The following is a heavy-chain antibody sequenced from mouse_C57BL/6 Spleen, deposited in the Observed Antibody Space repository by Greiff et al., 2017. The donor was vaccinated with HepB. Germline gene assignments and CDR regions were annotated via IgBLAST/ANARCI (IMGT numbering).Heavy chain of an antibody. V-gene: IGHV10-1*01. D-gene: IGHD3-2*02. CDR1: GFSFNTYA. CDR2: IRSKSNNYAT. CDR3: VRQLRGFDY. J-gene: IGHJ2*01. Sequence: EVQLQESGGGLVQPKGSLKLSCAASGFSFNTYAMNWVRQAPGKGLEWVARIRSKSNNYATYYADSVKDRFTISRDDSESMLYLQMNNLKTEDTAMYYCVRQLRGFDYWGQGTTLTVSA.